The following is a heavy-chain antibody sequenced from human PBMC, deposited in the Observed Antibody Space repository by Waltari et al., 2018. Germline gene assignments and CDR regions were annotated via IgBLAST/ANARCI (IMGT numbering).Heavy chain of an antibody. Sequence: QLQLQESGPGLVKPSETLSLTCTVSGGSIRSSSYYWGWNRQPPGKGLEWIGSIYYSGSTYYNPSLKSRVTISVDTSKNQFSLKLSSVTAADTAVYYCARVWEYSSSDPGYYFDYWGQGTLVTVSS. D-gene: IGHD6-13*01. J-gene: IGHJ4*02. CDR3: ARVWEYSSSDPGYYFDY. CDR2: IYYSGST. CDR1: GGSIRSSSYY. V-gene: IGHV4-39*07.